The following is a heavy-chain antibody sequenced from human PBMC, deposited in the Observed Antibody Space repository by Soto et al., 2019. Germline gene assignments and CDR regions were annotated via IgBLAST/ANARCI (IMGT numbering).Heavy chain of an antibody. Sequence: QVPLVQSGAEVKKPGSSVKVSCKASGGTFSSYAISWVRQAPGQGLEWMGGIIPIFGTANYAQKFQGRVTITADESTSTAYMELSSLRSEDTAVYYCARADIVVVVAALYGMDVWGQGTTVTVSS. CDR1: GGTFSSYA. J-gene: IGHJ6*02. CDR2: IIPIFGTA. V-gene: IGHV1-69*01. CDR3: ARADIVVVVAALYGMDV. D-gene: IGHD2-15*01.